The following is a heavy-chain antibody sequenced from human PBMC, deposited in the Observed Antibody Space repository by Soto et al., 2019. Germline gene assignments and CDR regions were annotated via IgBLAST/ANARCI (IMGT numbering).Heavy chain of an antibody. J-gene: IGHJ4*01. CDR2: IYYSGST. D-gene: IGHD6-19*01. V-gene: IGHV4-59*08. CDR3: ARHDGFSSGWIFDY. CDR1: GGSISSYY. Sequence: SETLSLTCTVSGGSISSYYWSWIRQPPGKGLEWIGYIYYSGSTNYNPSLKSRVTISVDTSNNQLSLKLRSVTAADTAVYYCARHDGFSSGWIFDYWGHGTLVTVSS.